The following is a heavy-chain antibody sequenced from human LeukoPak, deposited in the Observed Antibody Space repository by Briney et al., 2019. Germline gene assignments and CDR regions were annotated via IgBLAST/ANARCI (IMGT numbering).Heavy chain of an antibody. Sequence: GGSLRLSCAASGLTFSSYAMHWVRQAPGKGLEYVSAISSNGGSTYYADSVKGRFTISRDNSKNTLYLQMGSLRAEDMAVYYCARGSSGWLFSEFDYWGQGTLVTVSS. V-gene: IGHV3-64*02. CDR2: ISSNGGST. CDR1: GLTFSSYA. D-gene: IGHD6-19*01. CDR3: ARGSSGWLFSEFDY. J-gene: IGHJ4*02.